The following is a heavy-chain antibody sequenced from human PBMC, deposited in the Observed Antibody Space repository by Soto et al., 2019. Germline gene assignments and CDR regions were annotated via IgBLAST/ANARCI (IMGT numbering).Heavy chain of an antibody. CDR2: IDWDDDK. CDR1: GFSLSTSGMC. CDR3: ARIRGWGGDYYYGMDV. V-gene: IGHV2-70*01. D-gene: IGHD7-27*01. J-gene: IGHJ6*02. Sequence: SGPTLVNPTQTLTLTCTFSGFSLSTSGMCVSWIRQPPGKALEWLALIDWDDDKYYSTSLKTRLTISKDTSKNQVVLTMTNMDPVDTATYYCARIRGWGGDYYYGMDVWGQGTTVTV.